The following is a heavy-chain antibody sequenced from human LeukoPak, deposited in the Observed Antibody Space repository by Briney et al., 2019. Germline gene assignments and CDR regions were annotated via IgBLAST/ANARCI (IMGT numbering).Heavy chain of an antibody. D-gene: IGHD6-19*01. CDR1: GFTYSSYA. Sequence: GGSLRLSCAASGFTYSSYAMHWVRQAPGKGLEWVAFIRYDGSNTYYADSVKGRFTISRDKSKNTLYLQMNSLRAEDTAVYYCAKDHQAVAVFYMDVWGKGTTVTISS. J-gene: IGHJ6*03. CDR2: IRYDGSNT. V-gene: IGHV3-30*02. CDR3: AKDHQAVAVFYMDV.